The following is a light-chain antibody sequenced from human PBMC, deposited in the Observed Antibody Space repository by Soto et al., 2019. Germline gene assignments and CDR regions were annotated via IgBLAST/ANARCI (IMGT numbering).Light chain of an antibody. CDR3: QQSDSFPRT. Sequence: DIQMTQSPSSVSASVGDRVTITCRASQGIRNWLAWYQQKPGKAPKLLIDHASSLKSGVPSRFSGSGFGTDFTLTISSLQPEDVATYYCQQSDSFPRTFGPGTTVDIK. CDR1: QGIRNW. V-gene: IGKV1D-12*01. J-gene: IGKJ3*01. CDR2: HAS.